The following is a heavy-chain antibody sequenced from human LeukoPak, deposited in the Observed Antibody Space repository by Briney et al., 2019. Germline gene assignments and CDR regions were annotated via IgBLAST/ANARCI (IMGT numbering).Heavy chain of an antibody. CDR1: GYTFTGYY. D-gene: IGHD7-27*01. CDR3: ARGKISGDDFDY. V-gene: IGHV1-2*02. CDR2: INPNSGGT. Sequence: GASVKVSCKTSGYTFTGYYIHWVRQAPGQGLEWMGWINPNSGGTNYPQNFQGRVTMTRDTSISTAYMELSRLRSDDTAVYYCARGKISGDDFDYWGQGTLVTVSS. J-gene: IGHJ4*02.